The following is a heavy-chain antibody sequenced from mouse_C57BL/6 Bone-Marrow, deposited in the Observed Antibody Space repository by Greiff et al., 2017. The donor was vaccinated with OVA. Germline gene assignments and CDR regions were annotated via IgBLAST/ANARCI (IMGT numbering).Heavy chain of an antibody. CDR1: GFTFSSYA. D-gene: IGHD2-2*01. Sequence: EVKLVESGGGLVKPGGSLKLSCAASGFTFSSYAMSWVRQTPEKRLEWVATISDGGSYTYYPDNVKGRFTISRDNAKNNLYLQMSHLKSEDTAMYYCARGRYGYDRAWFAYWGQGTLVTVSA. J-gene: IGHJ3*01. V-gene: IGHV5-4*03. CDR3: ARGRYGYDRAWFAY. CDR2: ISDGGSYT.